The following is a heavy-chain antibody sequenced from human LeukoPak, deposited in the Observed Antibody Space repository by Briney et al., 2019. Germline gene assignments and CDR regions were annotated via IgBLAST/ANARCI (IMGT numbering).Heavy chain of an antibody. D-gene: IGHD6-6*01. CDR1: GFTFSSYS. CDR2: IYSGGST. V-gene: IGHV3-66*02. Sequence: PGGSLRLSCAASGFTFSSYSMNWVRQAPGKGLEWVSVIYSGGSTYYADSVKGRFTISRDNSKNTLYLQMNSLRAEDTAVYYCAYSSSPHGAFDIWGQGTMVTVSS. CDR3: AYSSSPHGAFDI. J-gene: IGHJ3*02.